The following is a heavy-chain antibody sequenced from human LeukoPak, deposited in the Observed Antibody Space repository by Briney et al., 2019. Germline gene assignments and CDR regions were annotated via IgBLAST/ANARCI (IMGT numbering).Heavy chain of an antibody. D-gene: IGHD2-8*01. CDR3: AREIGVSWFDP. V-gene: IGHV4-30-2*01. Sequence: SETLSLTCAVSGGSISSGGYSWSWIRQPPGKGLEWIGYIYQSGSTYYNPSLKSRVTLSVDRSKNQFSLKLTSVTAADTAVYYCAREIGVSWFDPWGQGTLVTVSS. CDR2: IYQSGST. CDR1: GGSISSGGYS. J-gene: IGHJ5*02.